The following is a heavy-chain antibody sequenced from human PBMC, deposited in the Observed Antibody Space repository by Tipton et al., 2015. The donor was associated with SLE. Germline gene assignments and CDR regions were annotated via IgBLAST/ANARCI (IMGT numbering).Heavy chain of an antibody. V-gene: IGHV3-21*03. D-gene: IGHD3-16*01. CDR2: ISSSSSYI. J-gene: IGHJ6*02. CDR1: GFTVSSNY. CDR3: AGGDGPRGPYYYGMDV. Sequence: SLRLSCAASGFTVSSNYMNWVRQAPGKGLEWVSSISSSSSYIYYADSVKGRFTISRDNAKNSLYLQMNSLRAEDTAVYYCAGGDGPRGPYYYGMDVWGQGTTVTVSS.